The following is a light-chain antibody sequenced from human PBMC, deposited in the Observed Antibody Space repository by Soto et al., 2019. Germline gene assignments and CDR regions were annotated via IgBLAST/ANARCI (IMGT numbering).Light chain of an antibody. Sequence: QSVLTQPPSASGSPGQSVTISCTGTSSDVGAYNSVSWYQQHPGKAPKLIIYEVRNRPSGVSNRLSGSKSGNTASLTISGLQADDEADYYCCSYTSSSIRVFGGGTKLTVL. V-gene: IGLV2-14*01. J-gene: IGLJ3*02. CDR1: SSDVGAYNS. CDR2: EVR. CDR3: CSYTSSSIRV.